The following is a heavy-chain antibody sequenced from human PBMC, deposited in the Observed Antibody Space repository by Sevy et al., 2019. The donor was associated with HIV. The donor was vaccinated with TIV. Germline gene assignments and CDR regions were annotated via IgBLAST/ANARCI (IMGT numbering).Heavy chain of an antibody. J-gene: IGHJ6*02. CDR2: IKQDGSEK. D-gene: IGHD5-18*01. Sequence: GESLKISCAASGFTFSSYWMSWVRQAPGKGLEWVANIKQDGSEKYNVDSVKGRFTISRDNAKNSLYLQMNSLRAEDTAVYYCARESTVTAMVIHYYYGLDVRGQGTTVTVSS. CDR3: ARESTVTAMVIHYYYGLDV. CDR1: GFTFSSYW. V-gene: IGHV3-7*01.